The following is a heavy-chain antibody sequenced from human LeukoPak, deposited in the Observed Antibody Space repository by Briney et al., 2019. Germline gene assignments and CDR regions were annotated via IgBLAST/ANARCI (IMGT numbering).Heavy chain of an antibody. V-gene: IGHV1-69*04. Sequence: SVKVSCRASGGTFSSYAISWVRQAPGQGLEWMGRIIPILGIANYAQKFQGRVTITADKSTSTAYMELSSLRSEDTAVYYCVHSSGYYQNNWFDPWGQGTLVTVSS. D-gene: IGHD3-22*01. CDR1: GGTFSSYA. J-gene: IGHJ5*02. CDR3: VHSSGYYQNNWFDP. CDR2: IIPILGIA.